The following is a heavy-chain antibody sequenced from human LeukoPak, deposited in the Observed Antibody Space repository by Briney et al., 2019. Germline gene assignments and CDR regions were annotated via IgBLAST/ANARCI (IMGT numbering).Heavy chain of an antibody. V-gene: IGHV3-9*01. J-gene: IGHJ4*02. CDR3: AKGGGIYGSGSYYFDY. Sequence: GGSLRLSCAASGFTFDDYAMHWVRQAPGKGLEWVSGISWNSGSIGYADSVKGRFTISRDNAKNSLYLQMNSLRAEDTALYYCAKGGGIYGSGSYYFDYWGQGTLVTVSS. CDR2: ISWNSGSI. CDR1: GFTFDDYA. D-gene: IGHD3-10*01.